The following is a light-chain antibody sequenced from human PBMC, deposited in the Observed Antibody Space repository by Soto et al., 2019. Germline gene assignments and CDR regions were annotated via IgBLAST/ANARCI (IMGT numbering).Light chain of an antibody. CDR3: MQALQTPQYT. Sequence: DIVMTQSPLSLPVTPGEPASISCRSSQSLLHSNGYNYLDWYLQKPGQSPQLLIYLGSNRASGVPDRFSGSGSGTDFTLKISRVEAEDVGVYYCMQALQTPQYTFGQVTKLEIK. CDR1: QSLLHSNGYNY. J-gene: IGKJ2*01. V-gene: IGKV2-28*01. CDR2: LGS.